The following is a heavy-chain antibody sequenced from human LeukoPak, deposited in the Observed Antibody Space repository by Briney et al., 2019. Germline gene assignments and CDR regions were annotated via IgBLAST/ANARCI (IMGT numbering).Heavy chain of an antibody. V-gene: IGHV3-7*04. D-gene: IGHD2/OR15-2a*01. CDR1: GFTFSTYW. CDR3: ARNMGDY. Sequence: PGGSLRLSCVASGFTFSTYWMTWVRQAPGKGLEWVANITQDGTEKNYVDSVKGRFTISRDNAKNSLYLQMNSLRAEDTAVYYCARNMGDYWGQGTLVTVSS. J-gene: IGHJ4*02. CDR2: ITQDGTEK.